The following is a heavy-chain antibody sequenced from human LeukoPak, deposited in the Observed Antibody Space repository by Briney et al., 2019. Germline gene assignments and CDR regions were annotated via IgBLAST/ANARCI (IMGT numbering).Heavy chain of an antibody. CDR3: ARVLRQGERLQLPARGYYYYYYMDV. Sequence: SETLPLTCTVSGGSISSSYWSWIRQPPGKGLEWIGYIYYSGSTDYNPSLRGRVTISLDTPRNQFSLKLNSVTPADTAVYYCARVLRQGERLQLPARGYYYYYYMDVWGKGTTVTVSS. D-gene: IGHD5-24*01. J-gene: IGHJ6*03. CDR1: GGSISSSY. CDR2: IYYSGST. V-gene: IGHV4-59*01.